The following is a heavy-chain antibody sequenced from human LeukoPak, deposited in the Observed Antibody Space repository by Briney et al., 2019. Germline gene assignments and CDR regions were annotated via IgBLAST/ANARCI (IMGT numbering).Heavy chain of an antibody. CDR1: GFTFDDYA. D-gene: IGHD6-13*01. Sequence: GGPLRLSCAASGFTFDDYAMHWVRQAPGKGLEWVSTIKWNSGSIGYADSVKGRFTISRDNAKNSLYLQMNSLRPEDTALYYCAKDRRIAAAGKYGMDVWGQGTSVTVSS. CDR3: AKDRRIAAAGKYGMDV. CDR2: IKWNSGSI. V-gene: IGHV3-9*01. J-gene: IGHJ6*02.